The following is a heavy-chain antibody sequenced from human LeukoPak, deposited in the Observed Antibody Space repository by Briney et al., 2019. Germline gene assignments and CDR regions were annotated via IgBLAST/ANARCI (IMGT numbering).Heavy chain of an antibody. CDR1: GFTFSSYG. Sequence: GGSLRLFCAASGFTFSSYGMHWVRQAPGKGLEWVAFIRYDGSNKYYADSVKGRFTISRDNSKNTLYLQMNSLRAEDTAVYYCAKRGKTDSSGSLNYWGQGTLVTVSS. CDR3: AKRGKTDSSGSLNY. CDR2: IRYDGSNK. J-gene: IGHJ4*02. V-gene: IGHV3-30*02. D-gene: IGHD3-22*01.